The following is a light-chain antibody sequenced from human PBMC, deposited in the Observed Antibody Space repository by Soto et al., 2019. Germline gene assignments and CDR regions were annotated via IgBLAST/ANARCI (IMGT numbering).Light chain of an antibody. J-gene: IGKJ1*01. CDR2: DAS. V-gene: IGKV1-5*01. Sequence: DIQMTQSPSTLSASVGDRVTITCRASQSISGWLAWYQQKPGKVPKLLIYDASSLGSGVPPRFSGSGSGTDFTLTISSLEPEDFAVYYCQQRSNWPPWTFGQGTKVDIK. CDR1: QSISGW. CDR3: QQRSNWPPWT.